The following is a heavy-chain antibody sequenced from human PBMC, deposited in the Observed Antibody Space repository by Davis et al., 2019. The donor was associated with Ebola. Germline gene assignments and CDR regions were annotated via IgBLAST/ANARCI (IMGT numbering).Heavy chain of an antibody. D-gene: IGHD4-17*01. V-gene: IGHV1-18*01. CDR3: ATTTVTIHLNYYGMDV. CDR2: ISAYNGNT. Sequence: ASVKVSCKASGYTFTSYGISWVRQAPGQGLEWMGWISAYNGNTNYAQKLQGRVTMTTDTSTSTAYMELRSLRSDDTAVYYCATTTVTIHLNYYGMDVWGQGTTVTVSS. J-gene: IGHJ6*02. CDR1: GYTFTSYG.